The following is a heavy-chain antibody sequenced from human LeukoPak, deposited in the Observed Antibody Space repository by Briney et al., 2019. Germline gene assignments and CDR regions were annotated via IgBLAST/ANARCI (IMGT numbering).Heavy chain of an antibody. Sequence: GRSLRLSCAASGFTFSTFAMHWVRQAPGKGLQWVALISYDSTNVRYADSVRGRFTISRDNSKNTLYLQMNSLRGEDTAVYYCARDLPPLDYWGQGTLVTVFS. CDR1: GFTFSTFA. V-gene: IGHV3-30-3*01. J-gene: IGHJ4*02. CDR3: ARDLPPLDY. CDR2: ISYDSTNV.